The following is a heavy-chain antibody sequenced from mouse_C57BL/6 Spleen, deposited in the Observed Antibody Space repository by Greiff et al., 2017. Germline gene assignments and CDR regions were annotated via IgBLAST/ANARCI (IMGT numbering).Heavy chain of an antibody. V-gene: IGHV5-16*01. CDR1: GFTFSDYY. D-gene: IGHD4-1*01. CDR3: AREGTGTECAY. J-gene: IGHJ3*01. CDR2: INYDGSST. Sequence: EVMLVESEGGLVQPGSSMKLSCTASGFTFSDYYMAWVRQVPAKGLEWVANINYDGSSTYYLDSLKSRFIISRDNAKNILYLQMSSLKSEDTATYYCAREGTGTECAYWGQGTLVTVSA.